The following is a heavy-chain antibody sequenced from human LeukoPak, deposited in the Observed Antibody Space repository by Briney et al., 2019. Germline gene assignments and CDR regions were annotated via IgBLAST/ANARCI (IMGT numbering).Heavy chain of an antibody. V-gene: IGHV3-23*01. CDR1: GITFSSYA. CDR2: ISDSGANT. CDR3: ATRDSERAAWGFDP. D-gene: IGHD1-26*01. J-gene: IGHJ5*02. Sequence: GGSLRLSCTASGITFSSYAMSWVRQAPGKGLEWASSISDSGANTYYADSVKGRFTISRDNSKNTVCLQMNSLRAEDTAVYYCATRDSERAAWGFDPWGQGTLVTVSS.